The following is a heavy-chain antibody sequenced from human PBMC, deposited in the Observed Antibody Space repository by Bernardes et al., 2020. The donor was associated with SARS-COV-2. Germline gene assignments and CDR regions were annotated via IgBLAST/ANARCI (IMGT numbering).Heavy chain of an antibody. CDR2: VYYNGNI. Sequence: SETLSLTCAVYGGSFSGYYWSWIRQSPEKGLEWIGYVYYNGNINHNPSLNYNPSLMSRVTISIDTSKSQFSLKLNSVTAADTAVYYCAREQWLAHYFDYWGQGILVTVSS. V-gene: IGHV4-59*01. D-gene: IGHD6-19*01. J-gene: IGHJ4*02. CDR1: GGSFSGYY. CDR3: AREQWLAHYFDY.